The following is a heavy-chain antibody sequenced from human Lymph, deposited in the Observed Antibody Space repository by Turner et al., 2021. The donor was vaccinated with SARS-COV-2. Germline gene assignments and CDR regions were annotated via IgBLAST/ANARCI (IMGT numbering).Heavy chain of an antibody. CDR3: ARTYYYDSSGYYYQYYFDY. J-gene: IGHJ4*02. CDR1: GGSISSGGYY. D-gene: IGHD3-22*01. CDR2: IYYCGST. Sequence: QVQLQESGPGLVKPSQTLSLTCTVSGGSISSGGYYWSWIRQHPGKGLEWIGYIYYCGSTYYNTSLKSRVTISVDTSKNQFSLKLSSVTAADTAVYYCARTYYYDSSGYYYQYYFDYWGQGTLVTVSS. V-gene: IGHV4-31*03.